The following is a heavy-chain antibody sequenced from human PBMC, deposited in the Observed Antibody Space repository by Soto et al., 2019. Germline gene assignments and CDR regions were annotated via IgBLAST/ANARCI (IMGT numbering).Heavy chain of an antibody. V-gene: IGHV1-69*01. J-gene: IGHJ5*02. CDR1: GGTFSSYA. CDR2: IIPIFGTA. Sequence: QVQLVQSGAEVKKPGSSVKVSCKASGGTFSSYAISWVRQAPGQGLEWMGGIIPIFGTANYAQKFQGRVTITADESTSTAYMELSSLRSEDTAMYYCARDPEQQLVPWFDPWGQGTLVTVSS. CDR3: ARDPEQQLVPWFDP. D-gene: IGHD6-13*01.